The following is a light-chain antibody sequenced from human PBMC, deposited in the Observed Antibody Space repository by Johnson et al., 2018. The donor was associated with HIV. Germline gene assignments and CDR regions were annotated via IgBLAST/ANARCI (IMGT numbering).Light chain of an antibody. CDR3: GTWDNSLSAYV. J-gene: IGLJ1*01. CDR1: SSNIGNNR. V-gene: IGLV1-51*01. CDR2: DNN. Sequence: QSVLTQPPSVSAAPGQKVTISCSGSSSNIGNNRVSWYQQLPGTAPKLLIYDNNKRPSGIPDRFSGSKSGTSATLGITGLQTGDEDDYYCGTWDNSLSAYVLGTGTKVTVL.